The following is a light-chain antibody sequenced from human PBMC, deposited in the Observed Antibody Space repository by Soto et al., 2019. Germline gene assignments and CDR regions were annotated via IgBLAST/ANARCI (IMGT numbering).Light chain of an antibody. V-gene: IGLV2-14*01. Sequence: QSALTQPASVSGSPGQSITISCTGTSSDVGGYNYVSWYQQHPGKAPKLMIYEVSSRPSGVSNRFSGSKSGNTASLTISGLQAEDEADYYCSSYAGSNNVLFGGGTKVTVL. J-gene: IGLJ2*01. CDR2: EVS. CDR1: SSDVGGYNY. CDR3: SSYAGSNNVL.